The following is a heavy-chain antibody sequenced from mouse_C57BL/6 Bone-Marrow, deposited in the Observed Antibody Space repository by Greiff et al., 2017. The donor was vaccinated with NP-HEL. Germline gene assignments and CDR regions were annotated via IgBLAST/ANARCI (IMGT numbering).Heavy chain of an antibody. CDR1: GFTFTDYY. J-gene: IGHJ2*01. Sequence: EVKVEESGGGLVQPGGSLSLSCAASGFTFTDYYMSWVRQPPGKALEWLGFIRNKANGYTTEYSASVKGRFTISRDNSQSILYLQMNALRAEDSATYYCARWISSSSYFDYWGQGTTLTVSS. V-gene: IGHV7-3*01. CDR3: ARWISSSSYFDY. CDR2: IRNKANGYTT. D-gene: IGHD6-1*01.